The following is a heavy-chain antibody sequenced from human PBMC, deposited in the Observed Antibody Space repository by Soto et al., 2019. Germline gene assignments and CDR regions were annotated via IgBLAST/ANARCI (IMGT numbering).Heavy chain of an antibody. CDR2: ISFDGSDK. CDR1: GFTFNRYG. V-gene: IGHV3-30*18. Sequence: QMQLVESGGGVVQPGRSLRLSCVGSGFTFNRYGMHWVRQAPGKGLEWVALISFDGSDKFYLDSVKGRFTLSRDNSKNTMFLQMNNLRSEDTALYYCAKDRTTGTQGLFYGLDVSGQGTTVIVSS. D-gene: IGHD4-4*01. J-gene: IGHJ6*01. CDR3: AKDRTTGTQGLFYGLDV.